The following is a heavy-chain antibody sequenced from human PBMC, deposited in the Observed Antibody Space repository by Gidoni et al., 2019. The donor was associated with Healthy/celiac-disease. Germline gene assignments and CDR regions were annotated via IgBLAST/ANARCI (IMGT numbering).Heavy chain of an antibody. Sequence: QVQLVQSGAEVKKPGASVKVSCKVSGYTLTELSLHWVRQAPGKGLEGMGGFDPEDGETIYAQKFQGRVTMTEDTSTDTAYMELSSLRSEDTAVYYCATVLRSGSYKRGYYMDVWGKGTTVTVSS. CDR2: FDPEDGET. D-gene: IGHD3-10*01. CDR1: GYTLTELS. CDR3: ATVLRSGSYKRGYYMDV. J-gene: IGHJ6*03. V-gene: IGHV1-24*01.